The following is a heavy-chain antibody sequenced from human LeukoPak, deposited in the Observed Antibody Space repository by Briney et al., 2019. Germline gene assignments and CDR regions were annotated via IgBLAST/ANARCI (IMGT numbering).Heavy chain of an antibody. J-gene: IGHJ4*01. CDR1: GVTLRNDA. D-gene: IGHD4-17*01. CDR2: ISGSGGSA. V-gene: IGHV3-23*01. CDR3: ANFVLLRRFDY. Sequence: PVGALRLSSAASGVTLRNDAMRCVCEAPGKGLEWVSAISGSGGSAYSADSAKGGFTISRDNSKNTLYLQMNSLRAEDTAAEYCANFVLLRRFDYWGHGTLVTASS.